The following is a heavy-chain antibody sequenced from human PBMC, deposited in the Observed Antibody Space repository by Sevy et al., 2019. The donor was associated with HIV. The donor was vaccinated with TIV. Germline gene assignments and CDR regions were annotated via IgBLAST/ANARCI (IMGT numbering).Heavy chain of an antibody. CDR2: INPNTSVT. Sequence: ASVKVSCKASGYTFTDFYLHWVRQAPGHGLEWVGYINPNTSVTNYARKFRGRVTVTSDTSITTAYMELRSLASDDTALYYCARGRVNFDSWGQGTLVTVSS. J-gene: IGHJ5*01. CDR1: GYTFTDFY. V-gene: IGHV1-2*02. CDR3: ARGRVNFDS.